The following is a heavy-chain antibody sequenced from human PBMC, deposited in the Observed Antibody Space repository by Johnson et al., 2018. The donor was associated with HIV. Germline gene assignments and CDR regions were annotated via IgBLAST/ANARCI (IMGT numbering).Heavy chain of an antibody. CDR1: GFTFDNYG. Sequence: VQLVESGGGVVRPGGSLRLSCAASGFTFDNYGMSWVRQAPGKGLEWVSNINWNGGSTDYADSVKGRFTISRDNAKNTLYLQMNRLRAEDTAVYYCARDIMRAGSYYDAFDIWGQGTMVTVSS. D-gene: IGHD3-10*01. V-gene: IGHV3-20*04. CDR2: INWNGGST. J-gene: IGHJ3*02. CDR3: ARDIMRAGSYYDAFDI.